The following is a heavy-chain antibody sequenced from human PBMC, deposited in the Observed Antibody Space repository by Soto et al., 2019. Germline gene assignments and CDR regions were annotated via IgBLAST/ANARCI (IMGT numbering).Heavy chain of an antibody. J-gene: IGHJ4*02. CDR1: GYTFTSYG. Sequence: QVQLVQSGPEVKKPGASVKVSCKTSGYTFTSYGISWVRQAPGQGLEWMGWITTDKGKTTYAQKFQGRVTMTTDTSTSTADMELRSLRSDDTAVYYCATRSPAFDYWCQGTLVTVSS. CDR3: ATRSPAFDY. V-gene: IGHV1-18*01. CDR2: ITTDKGKT.